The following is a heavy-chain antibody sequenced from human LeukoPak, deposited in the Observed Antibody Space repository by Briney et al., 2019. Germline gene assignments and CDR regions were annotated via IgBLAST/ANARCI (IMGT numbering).Heavy chain of an antibody. CDR1: GGSISSYY. J-gene: IGHJ4*02. D-gene: IGHD6-13*01. Sequence: SSETLSLTCTVSGGSISSYYWSWIRQPPGKGLEWIGYIYYSGTTNYNPSLKSRVTISVDTSKNQFSLKLSSVTAADTAVYYCARGVHIAAAQYGYWGQGTLVTVSS. CDR2: IYYSGTT. CDR3: ARGVHIAAAQYGY. V-gene: IGHV4-59*01.